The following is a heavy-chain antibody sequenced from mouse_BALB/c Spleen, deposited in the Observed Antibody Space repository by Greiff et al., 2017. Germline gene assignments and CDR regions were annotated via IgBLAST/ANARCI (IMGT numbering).Heavy chain of an antibody. CDR3: ARDYYGNYGGAMDY. J-gene: IGHJ4*01. CDR1: GFTFSSFG. V-gene: IGHV5-17*02. D-gene: IGHD2-1*01. CDR2: ISSGSSTI. Sequence: DVHLVESGGGLVQPGGSRKLSCAASGFTFSSFGMHWVRQAPEKGLEWVAYISSGSSTIYYADTVKGRFTISRDNPKNTLFLQMTSLRSEDTAMYYCARDYYGNYGGAMDYWGQGTSVTVSS.